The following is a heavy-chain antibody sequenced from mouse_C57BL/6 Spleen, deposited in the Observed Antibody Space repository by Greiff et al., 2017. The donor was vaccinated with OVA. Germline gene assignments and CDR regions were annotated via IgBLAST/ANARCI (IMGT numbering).Heavy chain of an antibody. J-gene: IGHJ3*01. Sequence: VQLVESGAELVRPGASVTLSCKASGYTFTDYEMHWVKQTPVHGLEWIGAIDPETGGTAYNQKFKGKAILTADKSSSTAYMELRSLTSEDSAVYYCTRGYYYGSSYPAWFAYWGQGTLVTVSA. CDR3: TRGYYYGSSYPAWFAY. CDR1: GYTFTDYE. D-gene: IGHD1-1*01. V-gene: IGHV1-15*01. CDR2: IDPETGGT.